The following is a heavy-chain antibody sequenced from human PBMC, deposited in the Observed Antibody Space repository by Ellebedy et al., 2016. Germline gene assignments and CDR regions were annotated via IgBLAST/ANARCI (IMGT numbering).Heavy chain of an antibody. Sequence: GGSLRLXCAASGFTFSVAGMTWVRQAPGKGLEWVATIVFSGTATYYSDSVKGRFTISSDNSKNTLHLEMISLGAEDTAVYYCAREGGSSGRCGYFDDWGQGTLVTVSS. CDR3: AREGGSSGRCGYFDD. CDR1: GFTFSVAG. CDR2: IVFSGTAT. J-gene: IGHJ4*02. D-gene: IGHD3-22*01. V-gene: IGHV3-21*01.